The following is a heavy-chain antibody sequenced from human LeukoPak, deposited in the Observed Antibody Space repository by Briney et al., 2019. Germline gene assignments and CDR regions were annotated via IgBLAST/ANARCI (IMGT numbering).Heavy chain of an antibody. J-gene: IGHJ4*02. CDR2: ISYDGSNK. CDR3: AKGGMVRGVIDY. Sequence: GRSLRLSCAASGFTFSSYGMHWVRQAPGKGLEWVAVISYDGSNKYYADSVKGRFTISRDNSKTTLYLQMNSLRAEDTAVYYCAKGGMVRGVIDYWGQGTLVTVSS. CDR1: GFTFSSYG. D-gene: IGHD3-10*01. V-gene: IGHV3-30*18.